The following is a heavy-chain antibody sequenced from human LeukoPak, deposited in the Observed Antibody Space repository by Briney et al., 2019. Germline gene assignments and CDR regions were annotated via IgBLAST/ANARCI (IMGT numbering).Heavy chain of an antibody. CDR1: GFTFSSYW. V-gene: IGHV3-7*01. Sequence: PGGSLRLSCAASGFTFSSYWMSWVRQAPGKGLEWVANIKQDGSEKYYVDSVKGRFTISRDNAKISLYLQMNSLRAEDTAVYYCATPNYYDSSGYPKYFQHWGQGTLVTVSS. D-gene: IGHD3-22*01. J-gene: IGHJ1*01. CDR3: ATPNYYDSSGYPKYFQH. CDR2: IKQDGSEK.